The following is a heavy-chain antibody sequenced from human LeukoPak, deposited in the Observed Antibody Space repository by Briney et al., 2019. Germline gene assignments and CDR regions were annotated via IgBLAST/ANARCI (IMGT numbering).Heavy chain of an antibody. CDR2: GDTI. J-gene: IGHJ5*02. CDR3: ARDIFTSTRWYLNWFDP. Sequence: GDTIYYAGSVKGLFTVSRDNAKNSLYLQMNSLRAEDTAVYYCARDIFTSTRWYLNWFDPWGQGTLVTVSS. D-gene: IGHD4-23*01. V-gene: IGHV3-11*04.